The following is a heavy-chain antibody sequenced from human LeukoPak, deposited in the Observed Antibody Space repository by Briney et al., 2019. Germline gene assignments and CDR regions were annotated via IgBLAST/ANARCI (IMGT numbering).Heavy chain of an antibody. Sequence: SETLSLTCTVSGDSVSNGNYYWSWLRQPPGKALEWIGYIYYTGKTCYNPSLEGRVTILVDTSRNHFSVKLSSVTAADTAVYYCARSQNYYGSGDYWSQGTLVTVSS. CDR3: ARSQNYYGSGDY. CDR2: IYYTGKT. D-gene: IGHD3-10*01. CDR1: GDSVSNGNYY. J-gene: IGHJ4*02. V-gene: IGHV4-61*03.